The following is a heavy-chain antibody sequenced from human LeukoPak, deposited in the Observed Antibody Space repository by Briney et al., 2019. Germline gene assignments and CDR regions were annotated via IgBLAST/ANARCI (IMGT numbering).Heavy chain of an antibody. Sequence: AAVKDSCKASGYTFTGYYMHWVRQTPGQRLEWMGWINPNSGGTNYAQKFQGRVTMIRDTSISTAYMELSRLRFDDTAVYYCARAADTAMGGYYYYGMDVWGQGTTVTVSS. CDR3: ARAADTAMGGYYYYGMDV. CDR2: INPNSGGT. CDR1: GYTFTGYY. V-gene: IGHV1-2*02. J-gene: IGHJ6*02. D-gene: IGHD5-18*01.